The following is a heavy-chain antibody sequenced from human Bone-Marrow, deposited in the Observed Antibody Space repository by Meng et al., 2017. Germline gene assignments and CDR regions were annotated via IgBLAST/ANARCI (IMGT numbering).Heavy chain of an antibody. CDR2: INSVTGNP. Sequence: HVEWLQFGSNLKIPVASVKVSCKASGYTLTDYAINWVRQAPGQGLEWMGWINSVTGNPTYARGFTGRFVFSLDTSVSTAYLQISSLKTDDTAMYYCTRDGYSDCSSTSCFDYWGQGTLVTVSS. CDR3: TRDGYSDCSSTSCFDY. CDR1: GYTLTDYA. V-gene: IGHV7-4-1*02. D-gene: IGHD2-2*01. J-gene: IGHJ4*02.